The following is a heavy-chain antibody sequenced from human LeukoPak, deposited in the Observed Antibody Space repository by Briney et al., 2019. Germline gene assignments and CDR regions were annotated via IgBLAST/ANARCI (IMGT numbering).Heavy chain of an antibody. Sequence: GGSLRLSCAASGFTFSSYSMNWVRQAPGKGLEWVSGISWNSGGIGYADSVKGRFTISRDDAKNSLYLQMNGLRAEDTALYYCAEVNPSDSSGYYYSSGAFDIWGQGTMVTVSS. CDR2: ISWNSGGI. V-gene: IGHV3-9*01. CDR1: GFTFSSYS. CDR3: AEVNPSDSSGYYYSSGAFDI. J-gene: IGHJ3*02. D-gene: IGHD3-22*01.